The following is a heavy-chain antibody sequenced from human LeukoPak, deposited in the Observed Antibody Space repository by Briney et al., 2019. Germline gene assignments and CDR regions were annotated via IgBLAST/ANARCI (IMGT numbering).Heavy chain of an antibody. CDR3: AREGGEGYYFDY. D-gene: IGHD3-10*01. V-gene: IGHV4-30-2*01. CDR1: GGSISSGGYS. Sequence: PSQTLSLTCAVSGGSISSGGYSWSWIRQPPGKGLEWIGYIYHSGSTYYNPSLKSRVTISVDRSKSQFSLKLSSVTAADTAVYYCAREGGEGYYFDYWGQGTLVTVSS. J-gene: IGHJ4*02. CDR2: IYHSGST.